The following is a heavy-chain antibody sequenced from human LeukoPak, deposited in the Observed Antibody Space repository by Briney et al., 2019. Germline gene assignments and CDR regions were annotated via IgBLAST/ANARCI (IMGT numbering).Heavy chain of an antibody. J-gene: IGHJ4*02. Sequence: GGSLRLSCAASGFTFSSYAMSWVRQAPGKGLEGVSAISGSGGSTYYADSVKGRFTISRDNSKNTLYLQMNSLRAEDTAVYYCAKDGGWFYDSSGYRDYWGQGTLVTVSS. V-gene: IGHV3-23*01. CDR1: GFTFSSYA. CDR2: ISGSGGST. D-gene: IGHD3-22*01. CDR3: AKDGGWFYDSSGYRDY.